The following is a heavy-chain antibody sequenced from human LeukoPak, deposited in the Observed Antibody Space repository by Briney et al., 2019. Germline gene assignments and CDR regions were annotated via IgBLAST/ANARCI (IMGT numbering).Heavy chain of an antibody. J-gene: IGHJ3*02. CDR3: ARVLGYCSSTSCLDIRSAFDI. CDR1: GYTFTGYY. D-gene: IGHD2-2*01. V-gene: IGHV1-2*02. Sequence: ASVKVSCKASGYTFTGYYMHWVRQAPGQGLEWMGWINPNSGGTNYAQKFQGRGTITADESTSTAYMELSRLRSEDTAVYYCARVLGYCSSTSCLDIRSAFDIWGQGTMVTVSS. CDR2: INPNSGGT.